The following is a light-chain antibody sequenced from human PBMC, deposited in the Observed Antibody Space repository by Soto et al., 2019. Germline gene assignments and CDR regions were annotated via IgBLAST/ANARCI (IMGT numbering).Light chain of an antibody. CDR1: ISDVGGYNY. CDR3: SSYTSGSTFYV. CDR2: EVS. V-gene: IGLV2-14*01. Sequence: QSVLTHPASVSGSPGQAITISGPGTISDVGGYNYVSRYQRHPGKAPKRMIYEVSNRPSGVSNRFSGSKSGNTASLTISGLQAEDEADYYCSSYTSGSTFYVFGTGTKVTVL. J-gene: IGLJ1*01.